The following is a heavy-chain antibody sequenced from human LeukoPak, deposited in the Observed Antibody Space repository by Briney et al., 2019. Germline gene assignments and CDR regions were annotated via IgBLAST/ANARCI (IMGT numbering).Heavy chain of an antibody. CDR3: ARERAAAQDFDY. Sequence: GGSLRLSCAASGFTFSSYGMHWVRQAPGKGLEWVAVIWYDGSNKYYADSVKGRVTISRDNSKNTLYLQMNSLRAEDTAVYYCARERAAAQDFDYWGQGTLVTVSS. D-gene: IGHD6-13*01. CDR2: IWYDGSNK. CDR1: GFTFSSYG. V-gene: IGHV3-33*01. J-gene: IGHJ4*02.